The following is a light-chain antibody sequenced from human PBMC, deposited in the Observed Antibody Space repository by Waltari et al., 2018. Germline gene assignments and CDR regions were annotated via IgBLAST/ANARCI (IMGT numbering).Light chain of an antibody. CDR3: MQALQTPVT. J-gene: IGKJ2*01. CDR2: LGS. V-gene: IGKV2-28*01. Sequence: DIVMTQSPLSLPVTPGEPASISCRSSQSLLHRIGDNYLDWYLQKPGQSPQLLIYLGSNRASGVPDRFSGSGSGTDFTLKISRVEAEDVGVYYCMQALQTPVTFGQGTKLKIK. CDR1: QSLLHRIGDNY.